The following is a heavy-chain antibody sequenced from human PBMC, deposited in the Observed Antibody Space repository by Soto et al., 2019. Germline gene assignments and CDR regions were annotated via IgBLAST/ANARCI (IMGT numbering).Heavy chain of an antibody. V-gene: IGHV3-23*03. D-gene: IGHD2-8*01. CDR1: GFPFKTYT. CDR3: AKDFVANNGVWEPFDM. Sequence: EVQLLESGGGLVQPGGSLRLSCAASGFPFKTYTMSWVRQAPGRGLEWVSGIVGDGSIIYYADSVKGRFTVSRDNSKNTLFLQMNSLREEDTAVYSCAKDFVANNGVWEPFDMGGQGTKVTVFS. J-gene: IGHJ3*02. CDR2: IVGDGSII.